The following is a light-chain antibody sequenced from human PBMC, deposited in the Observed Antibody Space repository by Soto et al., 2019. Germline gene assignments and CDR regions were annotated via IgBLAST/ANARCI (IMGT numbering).Light chain of an antibody. V-gene: IGLV2-8*01. J-gene: IGLJ3*02. CDR1: SSDVGGYNY. CDR3: NSYAGSNNGV. Sequence: QSALTQPPSASGSPGQSVTISCTGTSSDVGGYNYVSWYQQHPGKAPKLMIYEVSKRPSGVTDRFSGSKSGNTASLTVSGLQAEDEADYYCNSYAGSNNGVFGGGTQLTVL. CDR2: EVS.